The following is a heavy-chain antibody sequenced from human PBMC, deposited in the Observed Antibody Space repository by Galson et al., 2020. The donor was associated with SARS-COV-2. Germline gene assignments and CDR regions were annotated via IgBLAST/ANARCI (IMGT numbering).Heavy chain of an antibody. CDR1: GGSISSYY. CDR2: IYYSGST. V-gene: IGHV4-59*01. J-gene: IGHJ2*01. Sequence: SETLSLTCTVSGGSISSYYWSWIRQPPGKGLEWIGYIYYSGSTNYNPSLKSRVTISVDTSKNQFSLKLSSVTAADTAVYYCARLPKTITIFGVVIPNWYFALWGRGTLVTVSS. D-gene: IGHD3-3*01. CDR3: ARLPKTITIFGVVIPNWYFAL.